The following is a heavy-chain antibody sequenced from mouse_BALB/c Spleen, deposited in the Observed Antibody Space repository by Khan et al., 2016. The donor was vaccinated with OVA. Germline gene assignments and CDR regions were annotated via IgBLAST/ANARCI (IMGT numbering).Heavy chain of an antibody. D-gene: IGHD2-3*01. V-gene: IGHV3-2*02. CDR1: GYSITSDYA. J-gene: IGHJ4*01. CDR2: ISYSGST. Sequence: EVQLQESGPGLVKPSQSLSLTCTVTGYSITSDYAWNWIRQFPGNKLEWMGYISYSGSTNYNPALKSRISITQDTSKNPFFLQLNSVTTEDTATYYCARDGSRYNYAMDYWGQGTSVTVSS. CDR3: ARDGSRYNYAMDY.